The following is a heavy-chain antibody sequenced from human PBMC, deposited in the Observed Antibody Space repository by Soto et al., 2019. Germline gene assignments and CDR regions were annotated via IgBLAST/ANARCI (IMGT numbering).Heavy chain of an antibody. D-gene: IGHD4-17*01. CDR3: AKGYGYGDYRYYFDY. V-gene: IGHV4-4*02. Sequence: PSETLSLTCAVSGDSIKTETWWSWLRPLPGTGLEWIGEIKHTGDANANPALRSRVSMSVDRTKNQFFLNLQMNSLRAEDTAVYYCAKGYGYGDYRYYFDYWGQGTLVTVSS. CDR2: IKHTGDA. CDR1: GDSIKTETW. J-gene: IGHJ4*02.